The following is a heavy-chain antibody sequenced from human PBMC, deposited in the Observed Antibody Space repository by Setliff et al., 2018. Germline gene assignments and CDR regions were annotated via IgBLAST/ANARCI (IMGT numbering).Heavy chain of an antibody. J-gene: IGHJ4*02. CDR3: TNHNPARRALNGTPLDN. Sequence: GGSLRLSCAASGFTFSSYTMNWVRQAPGQGLEWVSAISGSGGSTYYADSVKGRFTISRDNSKNTLYLQMNSLRAEDTAVYYCTNHNPARRALNGTPLDNWGQRTLVTVSS. CDR2: ISGSGGST. V-gene: IGHV3-23*01. D-gene: IGHD3-9*01. CDR1: GFTFSSYT.